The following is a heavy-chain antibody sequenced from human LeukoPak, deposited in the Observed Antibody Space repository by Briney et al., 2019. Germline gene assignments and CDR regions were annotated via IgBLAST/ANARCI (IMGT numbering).Heavy chain of an antibody. CDR1: GYTFSSYY. D-gene: IGHD4-17*01. J-gene: IGHJ4*02. CDR2: INPSGGST. CDR3: ARDSGLTTVTPKYYFDY. Sequence: ASVKVSCKAFGYTFSSYYMHWVRQAPGQGPEWMGIINPSGGSTSYAQKFQGRVTMTRDTSTSTVYMELTSLRSEDTAVYYCARDSGLTTVTPKYYFDYWGQGILVTVSS. V-gene: IGHV1-46*01.